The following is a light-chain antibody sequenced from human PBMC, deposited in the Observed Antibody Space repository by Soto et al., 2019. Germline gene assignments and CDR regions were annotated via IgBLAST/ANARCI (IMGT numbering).Light chain of an antibody. Sequence: DIKVTQSRSSLYASVGDRVTITCLASQGISSYLAWYQQKPGKAPKLLIYAASTLQSGVPSRFSGSGSGTDFTLTISRPEPEDFAVYYCQQYGTSGTFGQGTRLEIK. CDR1: QGISSY. CDR2: AAS. CDR3: QQYGTSGT. J-gene: IGKJ5*01. V-gene: IGKV1-9*01.